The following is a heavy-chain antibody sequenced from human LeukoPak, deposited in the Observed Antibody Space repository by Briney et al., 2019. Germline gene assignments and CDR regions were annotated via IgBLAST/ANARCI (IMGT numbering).Heavy chain of an antibody. J-gene: IGHJ4*02. V-gene: IGHV3-30*02. CDR1: GFTFSSYG. CDR3: AKEGIWYGHYVGYFDC. D-gene: IGHD4-17*01. CDR2: IRYDGSDK. Sequence: GGSLRLSCAASGFTFSSYGMHWVRQAPGKGLEWVAFIRYDGSDKYYADSVKGRFTISRDNSKNTLYLQMNSLRAGDTAVYYCAKEGIWYGHYVGYFDCWGQGTLVTVSS.